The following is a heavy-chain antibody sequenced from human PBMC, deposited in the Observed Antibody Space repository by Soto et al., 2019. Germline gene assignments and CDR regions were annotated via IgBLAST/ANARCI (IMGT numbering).Heavy chain of an antibody. CDR2: ISSSGSTI. CDR1: GFTFSDYY. CDR3: ARDRDPTNGDPDAFDI. V-gene: IGHV3-11*01. Sequence: GGSLRLSGAASGFTFSDYYMSWIRQAPGKGLEWVSYISSSGSTIYYADSVKGRFTISRDNAKNSLYLQMNSLRAEDTAVYYCARDRDPTNGDPDAFDIWGQGTMVTVSS. J-gene: IGHJ3*02. D-gene: IGHD4-17*01.